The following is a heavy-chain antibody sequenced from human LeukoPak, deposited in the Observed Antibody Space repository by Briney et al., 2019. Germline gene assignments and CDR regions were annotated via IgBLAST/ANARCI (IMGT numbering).Heavy chain of an antibody. CDR1: GFTFSDYY. Sequence: GGFLRLSCAASGFTFSDYYMSWIRQAPGKGLEWVACISSSGSTIYYADSVKGRFTISRDNAKNSLYLQMNSLRAEDTAVYYCARGVRRLWFGEPTGAFDIWGQGTMVTVSS. CDR3: ARGVRRLWFGEPTGAFDI. V-gene: IGHV3-11*04. J-gene: IGHJ3*02. D-gene: IGHD3-10*01. CDR2: ISSSGSTI.